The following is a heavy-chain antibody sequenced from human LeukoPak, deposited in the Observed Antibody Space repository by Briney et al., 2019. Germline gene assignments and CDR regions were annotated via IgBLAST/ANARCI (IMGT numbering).Heavy chain of an antibody. V-gene: IGHV3-9*01. J-gene: IGHJ4*02. CDR2: ISWNSGSI. Sequence: GGSLRLSCAASGFTFDDYAMHWVRQAPGKGLEWVSGISWNSGSIGYADSVKGRFTISRDNAENSLYLQMNSLRAEDTALYYCAKDMEPNGGNSLDYWGQGTLVTVSS. D-gene: IGHD4-23*01. CDR1: GFTFDDYA. CDR3: AKDMEPNGGNSLDY.